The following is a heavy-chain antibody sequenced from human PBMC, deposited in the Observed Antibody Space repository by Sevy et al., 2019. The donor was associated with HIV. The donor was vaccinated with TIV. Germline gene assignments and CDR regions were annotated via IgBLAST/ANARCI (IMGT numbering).Heavy chain of an antibody. J-gene: IGHJ4*02. D-gene: IGHD2-15*01. Sequence: SETLSLTCTVSGGSISSYYWSWIRQPPGKGLEWIGYIYYSGSTNYNPSLKSRVTISVDTSKNQFSLKLSSVTAADTAVYYCARQVGDIVVAYFYYWGQGTLVTVSS. CDR2: IYYSGST. V-gene: IGHV4-59*08. CDR1: GGSISSYY. CDR3: ARQVGDIVVAYFYY.